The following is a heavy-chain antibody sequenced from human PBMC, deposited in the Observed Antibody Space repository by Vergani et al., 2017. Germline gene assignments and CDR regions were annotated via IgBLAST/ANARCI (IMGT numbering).Heavy chain of an antibody. CDR2: INHSGST. V-gene: IGHV4-34*01. J-gene: IGHJ6*03. D-gene: IGHD3-10*01. Sequence: QVQLQQWGAGLLTPSETLSLTCAVYGGSFSGYYWSWIRQPPGKGLEWIGEINHSGSTNYNPSLKSRVTISVDTSKNQFSLKLSSVTAADTAVYYCARAVRGVIMLSNYYYYYMDVWGKGTTVTVSS. CDR3: ARAVRGVIMLSNYYYYYMDV. CDR1: GGSFSGYY.